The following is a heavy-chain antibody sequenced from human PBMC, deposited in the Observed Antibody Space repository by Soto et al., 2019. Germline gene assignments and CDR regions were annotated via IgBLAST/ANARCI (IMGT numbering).Heavy chain of an antibody. CDR1: GGSISSSSYY. V-gene: IGHV4-39*01. CDR3: ARHVNPWAQGAFDI. D-gene: IGHD7-27*01. J-gene: IGHJ3*02. Sequence: QLQLQESGPGLVKPSETLSLTCTVSGGSISSSSYYWGWIRQPPGKGLEWIVSIYYSGSTYYNPSLKSRVTVSVDTSKNQFSLKVSSVTAADTAVYYCARHVNPWAQGAFDIWGQGTMVTVSS. CDR2: IYYSGST.